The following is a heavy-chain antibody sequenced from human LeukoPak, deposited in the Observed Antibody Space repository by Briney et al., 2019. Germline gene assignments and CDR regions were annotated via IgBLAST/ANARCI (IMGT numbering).Heavy chain of an antibody. CDR1: GLTFSDYA. Sequence: GGSLRLSCAASGLTFSDYAMSWVRQAPGKGLEWVSAISGSGGSTYYADSVKGRFTISRDNSKNTLYLQMNSLRAEDTAVYYCAKGPGMITFGGVIVEYFDYWGQGTLVTVSS. D-gene: IGHD3-16*02. J-gene: IGHJ4*02. CDR3: AKGPGMITFGGVIVEYFDY. V-gene: IGHV3-23*01. CDR2: ISGSGGST.